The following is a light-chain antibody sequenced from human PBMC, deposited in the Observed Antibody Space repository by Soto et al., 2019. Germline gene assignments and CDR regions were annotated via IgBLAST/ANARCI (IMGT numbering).Light chain of an antibody. Sequence: QSVLTQPPSVSAAPGQKVTISCSGSNSNIGNNYLSWYQQFPGSAPRLLIYDTYKRPSEIPDRFSGTKSGTSATLDITGLQTGDEADYYCATWDSTLSGVVFGGGTQLTVL. CDR3: ATWDSTLSGVV. J-gene: IGLJ2*01. CDR1: NSNIGNNY. CDR2: DTY. V-gene: IGLV1-51*01.